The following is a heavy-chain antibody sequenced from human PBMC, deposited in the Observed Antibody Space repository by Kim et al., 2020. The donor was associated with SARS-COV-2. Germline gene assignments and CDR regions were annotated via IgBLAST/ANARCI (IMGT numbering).Heavy chain of an antibody. CDR2: IYGGGTT. CDR1: GFSVSTDY. Sequence: GGSLRLSCAASGFSVSTDYMNWVRQAPGKGLEWVSVIYGGGTTYYADSVKGRFTISRDSSKNAFYLQMDSLRAADTAVYFCARGQGGSIFVGWGQGTLVTVSS. V-gene: IGHV3-53*01. J-gene: IGHJ1*01. CDR3: ARGQGGSIFVG. D-gene: IGHD3-3*01.